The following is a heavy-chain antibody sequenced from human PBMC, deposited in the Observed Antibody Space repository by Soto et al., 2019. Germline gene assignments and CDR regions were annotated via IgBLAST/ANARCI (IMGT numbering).Heavy chain of an antibody. CDR2: ISAYNGNT. J-gene: IGHJ5*02. D-gene: IGHD2-15*01. CDR3: ARVLSSGGSGPFWFDP. CDR1: GYTFTSYG. V-gene: IGHV1-18*01. Sequence: ASVKVSCKASGYTFTSYGISWVRQAPGQGLEWMGWISAYNGNTNYAQKLQGRVTMTTDTSTSTAYMELRSLRSDDTAVYYCARVLSSGGSGPFWFDPWGQGTLVTVSS.